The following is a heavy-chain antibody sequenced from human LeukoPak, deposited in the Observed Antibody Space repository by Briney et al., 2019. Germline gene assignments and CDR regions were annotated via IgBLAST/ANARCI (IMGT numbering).Heavy chain of an antibody. Sequence: GGSLRLSCAASGFTYSSYWMHWVRQAPGKGLVWVSCINSDGSSTNYADSVKGRFTISRDNAKNTLYLQMNSLRAEDTAVYYCARDLGSGGSCYRNWGQGTLVTVSS. V-gene: IGHV3-74*01. J-gene: IGHJ4*02. CDR1: GFTYSSYW. CDR3: ARDLGSGGSCYRN. D-gene: IGHD2-15*01. CDR2: INSDGSST.